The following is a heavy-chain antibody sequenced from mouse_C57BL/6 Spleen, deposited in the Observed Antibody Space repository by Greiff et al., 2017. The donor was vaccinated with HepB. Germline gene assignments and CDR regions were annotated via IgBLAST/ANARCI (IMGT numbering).Heavy chain of an antibody. V-gene: IGHV2-5*01. J-gene: IGHJ4*01. CDR2: IWRGGST. D-gene: IGHD1-1*01. CDR3: AYYYGSVEDYYAMDY. Sequence: VKLVESGPGLVQPSQSLSITCTVSGFSLTSYGVHWVRQSPGKGLEWLGVIWRGGSTDYNAAFMSRLSITKDNSKSQVFFKMNSLQADDTAIYYCAYYYGSVEDYYAMDYWGQGTSVTVSS. CDR1: GFSLTSYG.